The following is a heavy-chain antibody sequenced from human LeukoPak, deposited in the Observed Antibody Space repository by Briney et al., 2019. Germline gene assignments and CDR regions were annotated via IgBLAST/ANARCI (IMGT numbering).Heavy chain of an antibody. J-gene: IGHJ4*02. D-gene: IGHD6-13*01. V-gene: IGHV4-39*07. Sequence: SETLSLTCTVSGGSISSSSYYWGWIRQPPGKGLEWIGEINHSGSTNYNPSLKSRVTISVDTSKNQFSLKLSSVTAADTAVYYCARGGTYSSSWAARYRGQGTLVTVSS. CDR2: INHSGST. CDR3: ARGGTYSSSWAARY. CDR1: GGSISSSSYY.